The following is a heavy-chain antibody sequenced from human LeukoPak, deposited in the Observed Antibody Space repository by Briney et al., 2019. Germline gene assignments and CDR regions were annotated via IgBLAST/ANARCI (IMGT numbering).Heavy chain of an antibody. CDR3: VRSRGGF. J-gene: IGHJ4*02. D-gene: IGHD3-10*01. CDR2: INQDGSEK. CDR1: GFTFTTYW. V-gene: IGHV3-7*01. Sequence: GGSLRLSCAASGFTFTTYWMTWVRQPPGKGLEWVANINQDGSEKYYVDSVKGRFTISRDNAKNPVSLQMNSLRVEDTAVYYCVRSRGGFWGQGTLVTVSS.